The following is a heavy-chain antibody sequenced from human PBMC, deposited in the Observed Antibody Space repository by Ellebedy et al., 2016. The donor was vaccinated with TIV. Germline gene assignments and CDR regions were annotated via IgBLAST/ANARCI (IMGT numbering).Heavy chain of an antibody. Sequence: MPSETLSLTCTVSGGSVSSGSYYWSWIRQPPGKGLEWIGYIYYSGSTNYNPSLKSRVTISVDTSKNQFSLKLSSVTAADTAVYYCARDERDYYDRAGAFDIWGQGTMVTVSS. CDR1: GGSVSSGSYY. D-gene: IGHD3-22*01. CDR3: ARDERDYYDRAGAFDI. V-gene: IGHV4-61*01. CDR2: IYYSGST. J-gene: IGHJ3*02.